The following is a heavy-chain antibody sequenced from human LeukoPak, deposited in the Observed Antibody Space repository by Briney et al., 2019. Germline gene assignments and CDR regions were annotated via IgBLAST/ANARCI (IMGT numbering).Heavy chain of an antibody. CDR3: ARHIGGGIEDMDV. V-gene: IGHV4-59*08. J-gene: IGHJ6*03. CDR1: GGSIGTYY. D-gene: IGHD3-16*02. Sequence: SETLSLTCNVSGGSIGTYYWSWIRQSQGEGLEWIGYIYVTGSTRYNPYLQSRVTISVDTSRNQFFLKMSSVTAADTAVYYCARHIGGGIEDMDVWGKGTKVTVSS. CDR2: IYVTGST.